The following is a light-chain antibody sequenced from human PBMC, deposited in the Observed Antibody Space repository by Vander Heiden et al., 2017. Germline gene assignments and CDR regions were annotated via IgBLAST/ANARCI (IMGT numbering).Light chain of an antibody. CDR3: CSYTRSSTLV. J-gene: IGLJ1*01. CDR2: EVS. Sequence: QSALAPPAPVSASPGQSFTISCTGTSSDIGDHAHVSWYQQHPGKVPKVIIYEVSKRPSGVSNRFSGSKSGNTASLTISGLQAEDDADYYCCSYTRSSTLVFGSGTKVTAL. V-gene: IGLV2-14*01. CDR1: SSDIGDHAH.